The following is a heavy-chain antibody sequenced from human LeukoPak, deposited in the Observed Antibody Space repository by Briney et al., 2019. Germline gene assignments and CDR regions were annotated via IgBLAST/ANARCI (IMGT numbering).Heavy chain of an antibody. CDR3: ARNNWASFHY. V-gene: IGHV3-7*05. CDR1: GFTYSLYW. D-gene: IGHD2/OR15-2a*01. CDR2: INPDGSET. Sequence: PGGSLRLSCAASGFTYSLYWMIWVRQAPGKGLEWVANINPDGSETYYVDSVKGRFTISRDNARSSLDLQMSSLRAEDTAVYYCARNNWASFHYWGQGTLVTVSS. J-gene: IGHJ4*02.